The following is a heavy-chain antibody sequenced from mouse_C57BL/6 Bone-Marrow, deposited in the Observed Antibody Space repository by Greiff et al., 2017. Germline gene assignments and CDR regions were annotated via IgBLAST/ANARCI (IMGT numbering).Heavy chain of an antibody. CDR1: GYSFTSYH. Sequence: VQLQQSGPELVKPGASVKISCKASGYSFTSYHIHWVKQRPGQGLEWIGWIYPGSGNTKYNEKFKGKATLTADTSSSTAYMQLSSLTAEDSAVYYCARRGQLRPDYWGQGTTLTVSS. V-gene: IGHV1-66*01. J-gene: IGHJ2*01. CDR3: ARRGQLRPDY. D-gene: IGHD3-2*02. CDR2: IYPGSGNT.